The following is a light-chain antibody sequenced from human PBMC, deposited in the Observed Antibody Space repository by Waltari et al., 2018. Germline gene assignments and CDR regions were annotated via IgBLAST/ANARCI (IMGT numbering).Light chain of an antibody. V-gene: IGLV3-1*01. CDR1: KLGDKY. CDR2: QDS. Sequence: SYELTQPPSVSVSPGQTASITCSGDKLGDKYVCWYQQKPGHSPEEVIYQDSLRPSWIPERFSGSNSGNTATLTSRGTQPVDDADYYCQAWDSGVVFGGGTKLTVL. J-gene: IGLJ2*01. CDR3: QAWDSGVV.